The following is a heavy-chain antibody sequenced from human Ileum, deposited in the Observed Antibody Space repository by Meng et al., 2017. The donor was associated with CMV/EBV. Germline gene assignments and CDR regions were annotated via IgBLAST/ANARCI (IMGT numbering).Heavy chain of an antibody. D-gene: IGHD6-19*01. CDR1: GYVFANDL. CDR3: ARHGYYSTGWSF. J-gene: IGHJ4*02. V-gene: IGHV1-18*04. Sequence: QVHMVQSGPEVIKPGASTNVSCKTSGYVFANDLISWVRQATGQGLECMGWVNPNNGDTKYAQKFQGRVAMTTDTSTSTAYMELRSLTSDDTAVYYCARHGYYSTGWSFWGQGTLVTVSS. CDR2: VNPNNGDT.